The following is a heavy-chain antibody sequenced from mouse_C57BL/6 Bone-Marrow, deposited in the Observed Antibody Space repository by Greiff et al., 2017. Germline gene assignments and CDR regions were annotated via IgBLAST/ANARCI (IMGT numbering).Heavy chain of an antibody. Sequence: QVQLKQPGAELVKPGASVKLSCKASGYTFTSYWMHWVKPRPGQGLEWIGMIHPNSGSTNYNEKFKSKATLTVDKSSSTAYMQLSSLTSEDSAVYYCARENDGYYGFAYWGQGTLVTVSA. CDR2: IHPNSGST. J-gene: IGHJ3*01. CDR3: ARENDGYYGFAY. D-gene: IGHD2-3*01. CDR1: GYTFTSYW. V-gene: IGHV1-64*01.